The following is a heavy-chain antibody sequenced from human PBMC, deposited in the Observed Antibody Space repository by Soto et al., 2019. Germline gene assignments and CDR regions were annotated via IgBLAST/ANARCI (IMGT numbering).Heavy chain of an antibody. J-gene: IGHJ4*02. CDR1: GYTFSSYA. V-gene: IGHV1-18*01. CDR2: INAYNGNT. Sequence: QVQLVQSGAEVKKPGASVKVSCKASGYTFSSYAISWVRQAPGQGLEWMGWINAYNGNTNYAQKLQGRVTMTTDTSTSTDYMELRSLRSDDTAVYYCARDVGYGLIDDWGQGTLVTVAS. D-gene: IGHD5-18*01. CDR3: ARDVGYGLIDD.